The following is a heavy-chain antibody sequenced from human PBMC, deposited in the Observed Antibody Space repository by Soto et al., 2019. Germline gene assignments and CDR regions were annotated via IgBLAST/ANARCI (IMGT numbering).Heavy chain of an antibody. CDR1: GGSISSSRYY. D-gene: IGHD5-18*01. Sequence: QLQLQESGPGLVKPSETLSLTCTVSGGSISSSRYYWGWIRQPPGKGLEWIGSIYYRGSTYYNPSLKRRVTIPVHTSKTQFSLKLSYVPAAATAVYYCARRPDQLIQLWTPKNDAFNIWGQVTMVTVSS. CDR3: ARRPDQLIQLWTPKNDAFNI. J-gene: IGHJ3*02. V-gene: IGHV4-39*01. CDR2: IYYRGST.